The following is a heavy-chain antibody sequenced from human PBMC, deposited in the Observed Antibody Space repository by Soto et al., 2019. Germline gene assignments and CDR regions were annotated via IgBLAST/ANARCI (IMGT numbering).Heavy chain of an antibody. V-gene: IGHV3-7*03. Sequence: PGGSLRLSSAASGFTFGSYWMSWVRQAPGKGLEWVANIKQDGSEKYYVDSVKGRFTIPRDNAKNSLYLQMNSLRAADTAVYYCARAPLAQLVLGWFDPWGQGPL. CDR2: IKQDGSEK. J-gene: IGHJ5*02. CDR3: ARAPLAQLVLGWFDP. CDR1: GFTFGSYW. D-gene: IGHD6-6*01.